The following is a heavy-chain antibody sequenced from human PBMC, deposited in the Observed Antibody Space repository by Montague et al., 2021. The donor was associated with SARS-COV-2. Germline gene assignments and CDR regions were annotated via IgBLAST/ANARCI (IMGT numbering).Heavy chain of an antibody. CDR1: GGSFSNYY. CDR2: VNQSGTT. J-gene: IGHJ3*02. D-gene: IGHD2-2*01. Sequence: SETLSLTCAISGGSFSNYYWSWIRQPPGKGLEWIGEVNQSGTTIYNPSVKSGVTISEDASKNQFYLRLNSVTAADTAVYYCARGWRPVVVPGAGPAGRAFDIWGQGTIVTVSS. V-gene: IGHV4-34*01. CDR3: ARGWRPVVVPGAGPAGRAFDI.